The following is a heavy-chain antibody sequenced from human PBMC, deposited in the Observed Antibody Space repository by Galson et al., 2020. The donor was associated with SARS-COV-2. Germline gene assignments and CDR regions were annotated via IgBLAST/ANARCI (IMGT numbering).Heavy chain of an antibody. Sequence: GGSLRLSCAASGFTFSNYAMSWVRQAPGKGLEWVSGISGSGGSTYYADSVKGRITLSRDNSKNTLYLQMDSLGAEDTAVYYCAKGEDSSRSRGYFDYWGQGTLVTVAS. CDR1: GFTFSNYA. J-gene: IGHJ4*02. V-gene: IGHV3-23*01. D-gene: IGHD6-19*01. CDR2: ISGSGGST. CDR3: AKGEDSSRSRGYFDY.